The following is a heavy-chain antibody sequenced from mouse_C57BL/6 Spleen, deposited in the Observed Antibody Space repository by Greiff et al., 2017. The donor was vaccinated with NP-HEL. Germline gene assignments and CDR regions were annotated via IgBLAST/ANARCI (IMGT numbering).Heavy chain of an antibody. Sequence: DVHLVESGGGLVQPGGSMKLSCVASGFTFSNYWMNWVRQSPEKGLEWVAQIRLKSDNYATHYAESVKGRVTISRDDSKSSVYLHMSTLRAEDTGIYYCAHMTGGADCDYWGQGTTLTVSS. D-gene: IGHD3-3*01. CDR3: AHMTGGADCDY. J-gene: IGHJ2*01. CDR1: GFTFSNYW. CDR2: IRLKSDNYAT. V-gene: IGHV6-3*01.